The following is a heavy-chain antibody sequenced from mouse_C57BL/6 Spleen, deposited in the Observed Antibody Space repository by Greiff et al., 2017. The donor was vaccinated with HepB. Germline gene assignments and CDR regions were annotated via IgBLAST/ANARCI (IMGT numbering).Heavy chain of an antibody. Sequence: DVQLQESGPGLAKPSQPLSLTCSVTGYSITSDYWNWIRKFPGNKLEYMGYISYSGSTYYNPSLKSRISITRDTSKNQYYLQLNSVTTEDTATYYCARRSPGSSYRWYFDVWGTGTTVTVSS. CDR1: GYSITSDY. J-gene: IGHJ1*03. CDR2: ISYSGST. CDR3: ARRSPGSSYRWYFDV. V-gene: IGHV3-8*01. D-gene: IGHD1-1*01.